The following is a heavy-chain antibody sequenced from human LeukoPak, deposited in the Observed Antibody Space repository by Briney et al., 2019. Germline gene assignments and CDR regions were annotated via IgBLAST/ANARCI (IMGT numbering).Heavy chain of an antibody. CDR3: ARAHVRTDYYGSWTYYGMDV. CDR2: IKHDGSEK. V-gene: IGHV3-7*01. Sequence: PGGSLRLSCEASGFTFNNYWMSWVRQAPGKGLEWVANIKHDGSEKYYVDSAKGRFTISRDNAKNSLYLQTNSLRSEDTAVYYCARAHVRTDYYGSWTYYGMDVWGQGTTVTVSS. CDR1: GFTFNNYW. D-gene: IGHD3-10*01. J-gene: IGHJ6*02.